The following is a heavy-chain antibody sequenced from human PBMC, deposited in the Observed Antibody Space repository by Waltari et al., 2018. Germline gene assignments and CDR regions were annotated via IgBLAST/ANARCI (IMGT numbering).Heavy chain of an antibody. D-gene: IGHD6-6*01. V-gene: IGHV4-38-2*01. Sequence: QVQLQESGPGLVKPSETLSLTCVVSGYSISSGYYWGWIRQPPGKGLEWIGNIFNSGTTYYSPSLRSRVTISLDTSMNQLSLKLSSVTAADTAVYYCASIGSSSSGPGNYYYYMDVWGKGTTVTVSS. CDR2: IFNSGTT. CDR3: ASIGSSSSGPGNYYYYMDV. J-gene: IGHJ6*03. CDR1: GYSISSGYY.